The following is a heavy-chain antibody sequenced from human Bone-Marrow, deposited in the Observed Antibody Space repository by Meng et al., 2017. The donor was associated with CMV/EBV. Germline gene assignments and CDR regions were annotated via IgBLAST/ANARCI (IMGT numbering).Heavy chain of an antibody. D-gene: IGHD6-19*01. CDR2: IAVYNGDT. CDR1: GVTFNTYF. Sequence: ASVKVSCKASGVTFNTYFINWVRQAPGQGLEWLGWIAVYNGDTNYAQSLQGRVTMTADTSTTTAYMQLTSLRPDDTAVYYCARGTRQFYIDYWGQGTWVTVPS. V-gene: IGHV1-18*01. J-gene: IGHJ4*02. CDR3: ARGTRQFYIDY.